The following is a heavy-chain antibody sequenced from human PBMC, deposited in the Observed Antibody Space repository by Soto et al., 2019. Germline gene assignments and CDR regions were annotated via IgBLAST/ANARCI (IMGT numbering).Heavy chain of an antibody. CDR3: ARVLRAFGGVIVIGIDYFDY. CDR2: IYYSGST. CDR1: GGSISSSSYY. Sequence: SETLSLTCTVSGGSISSSSYYWGWIRQPPGKGLEWIGSIYYSGSTYYNPSLKSRVTISVDTSKNQFSLKLSSVTAADTAVYYCARVLRAFGGVIVIGIDYFDYWGQGTLVTVSS. V-gene: IGHV4-39*01. J-gene: IGHJ4*02. D-gene: IGHD3-16*02.